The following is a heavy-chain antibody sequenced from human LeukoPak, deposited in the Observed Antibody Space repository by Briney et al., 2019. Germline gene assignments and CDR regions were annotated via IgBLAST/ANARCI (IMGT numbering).Heavy chain of an antibody. Sequence: PSETLSLTCTVSGGSISSSSYYWGWIRQPPGKGLEWIGSIYYSGSTYYNPSLKSRVTISVDTSKNQFSLKLSSVTAADMAVYYCARARIAARGYYYYYMDVWGKGTTVTVSS. V-gene: IGHV4-39*07. CDR1: GGSISSSSYY. J-gene: IGHJ6*03. D-gene: IGHD6-6*01. CDR3: ARARIAARGYYYYYMDV. CDR2: IYYSGST.